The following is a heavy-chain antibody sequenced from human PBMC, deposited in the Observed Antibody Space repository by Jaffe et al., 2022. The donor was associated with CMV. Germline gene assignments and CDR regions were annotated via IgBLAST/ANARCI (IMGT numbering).Heavy chain of an antibody. D-gene: IGHD6-13*01. Sequence: EVQLVESGGGLVQPGGSLKLSCAASGFTFSGSAMHWVRQASGKGLEWVGRIRSKANSYATAYAASVKGRFTISRDDSKNTAYLQMNSLKTEDTAVYYCTRRGSLIQGYYYYYMDVWGKGTTVTVSS. CDR2: IRSKANSYAT. CDR1: GFTFSGSA. V-gene: IGHV3-73*01. CDR3: TRRGSLIQGYYYYYMDV. J-gene: IGHJ6*03.